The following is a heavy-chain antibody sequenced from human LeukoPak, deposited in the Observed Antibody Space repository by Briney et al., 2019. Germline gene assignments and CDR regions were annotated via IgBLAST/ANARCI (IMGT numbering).Heavy chain of an antibody. V-gene: IGHV3-33*01. CDR3: ARDGSHTIFGVVMGYYYGMDV. J-gene: IGHJ6*02. CDR2: IWYDGSNK. Sequence: GGSLRLSCAASGFTFSSYGMHWVRQAPGKGLEWVAVIWYDGSNKYNADSVKGRFTISRDNSKNTLYLQMNSLRAEDTAVYYCARDGSHTIFGVVMGYYYGMDVWGQGTTVTVSS. CDR1: GFTFSSYG. D-gene: IGHD3-3*01.